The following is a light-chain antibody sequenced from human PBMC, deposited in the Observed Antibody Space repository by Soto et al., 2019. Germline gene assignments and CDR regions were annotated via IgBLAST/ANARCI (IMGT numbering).Light chain of an antibody. J-gene: IGLJ3*02. CDR3: SSYTGINTQV. CDR1: SSDVAGYNY. V-gene: IGLV2-14*01. CDR2: EVN. Sequence: QSALTQPASVSGSPGQSITISCTGTSSDVAGYNYVSWYQQYPGKVPKLVIYEVNNRPSGVSYRFSGSKSGNTASLTISGLQAEDEADYYCSSYTGINTQVFGGGTEVTVL.